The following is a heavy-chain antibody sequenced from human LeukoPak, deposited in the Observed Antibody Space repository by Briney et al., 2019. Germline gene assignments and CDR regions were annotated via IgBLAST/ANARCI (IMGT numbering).Heavy chain of an antibody. D-gene: IGHD3-16*02. CDR2: ISGSGGNT. CDR1: GFTFSSYA. J-gene: IGHJ4*02. CDR3: GKPVSGSHSYQGGDY. V-gene: IGHV3-23*01. Sequence: PGGSLRLSFAASGFTFSSYAMSWVRQAPGKGLEWVSAISGSGGNTYYADSVKGRFTISRDNSKNTLYLQVNSLSAEHTAVYFCGKPVSGSHSYQGGDYWGQGTVVTVST.